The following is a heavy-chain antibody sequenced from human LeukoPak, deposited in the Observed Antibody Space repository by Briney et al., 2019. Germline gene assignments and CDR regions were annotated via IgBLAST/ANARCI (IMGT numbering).Heavy chain of an antibody. Sequence: GASVKVSCKASGYTFTGYYMHWVRQAPGQGLEWMGYINPTSGGTNYAQRFQGRVTMTRDTSISTAYMELSRLRSDDTAVYYCARESVSGYYFDHWGQGTLVTVSS. J-gene: IGHJ4*02. D-gene: IGHD3-3*01. CDR1: GYTFTGYY. CDR3: ARESVSGYYFDH. V-gene: IGHV1-2*02. CDR2: INPTSGGT.